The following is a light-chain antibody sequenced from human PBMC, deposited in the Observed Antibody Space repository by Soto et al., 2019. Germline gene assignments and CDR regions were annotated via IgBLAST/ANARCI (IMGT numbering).Light chain of an antibody. CDR3: ASHGAIGV. V-gene: IGLV2-14*01. CDR1: RTDISGHNH. CDR2: EVS. Sequence: QSVLTQPASVSGSPGQSITISCTGSRTDISGHNHVSWYQQHPGKAPKLIIYEVSDRPSGVSHRFSGSKSGNTASLTISGLQAEDEADYYCASHGAIGVFGAGTKLTVL. J-gene: IGLJ3*02.